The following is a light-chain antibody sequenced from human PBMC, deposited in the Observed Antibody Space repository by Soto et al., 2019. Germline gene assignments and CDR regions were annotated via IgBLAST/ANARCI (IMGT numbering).Light chain of an antibody. V-gene: IGLV4-69*01. Sequence: QAVLTQSPSASASLGASVKLNCNLSSGQSGYAIAWHQQQPEKGPRYLMNLNSDGSHTKGDGIPDRFSGSSSGAERYLTISSLQSEYEADYYCQTWGTGIGVFGGGTKLTVL. CDR2: LNSDGSH. CDR1: SGQSGYA. CDR3: QTWGTGIGV. J-gene: IGLJ3*02.